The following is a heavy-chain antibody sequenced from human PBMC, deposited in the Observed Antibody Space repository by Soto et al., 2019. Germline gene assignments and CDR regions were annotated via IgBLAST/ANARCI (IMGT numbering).Heavy chain of an antibody. Sequence: SVKVSCKASGGTFSSYAISWVRQAPGQGLEWMGGIIPIFGTANYAQKFQGRVTITADESTSTAYMELSSLRSEDTAVYYCARDGGYCSSTSCSPDYYYYYGMDVWGQGTTVTVSS. CDR3: ARDGGYCSSTSCSPDYYYYYGMDV. J-gene: IGHJ6*02. D-gene: IGHD2-2*01. CDR1: GGTFSSYA. V-gene: IGHV1-69*13. CDR2: IIPIFGTA.